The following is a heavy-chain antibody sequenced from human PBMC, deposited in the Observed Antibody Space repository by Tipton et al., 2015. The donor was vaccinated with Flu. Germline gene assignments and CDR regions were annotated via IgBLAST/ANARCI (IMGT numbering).Heavy chain of an antibody. V-gene: IGHV4-38-2*01. CDR1: GDSMAYNYF. Sequence: LRLSCSVSGDSMAYNYFWAWIRQPPGQGLEWIGNVHRSGSPYYNPSLESRVTMSIDTSKKQFSLYLSSVTAADTAVYYCARSPSSSWSLGFDFWGQGALVSVSS. J-gene: IGHJ4*02. CDR2: VHRSGSP. CDR3: ARSPSSSWSLGFDF. D-gene: IGHD6-13*01.